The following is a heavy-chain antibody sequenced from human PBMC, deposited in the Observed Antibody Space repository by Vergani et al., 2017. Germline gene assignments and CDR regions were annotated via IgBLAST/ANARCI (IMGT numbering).Heavy chain of an antibody. V-gene: IGHV1-69*01. D-gene: IGHD3-22*01. J-gene: IGHJ5*02. Sequence: QVQLVQSGAEVKKPGSSVKVSCKASGGTFSSYAISWVRQAPGQGLEWMGGIMPIFGTENYEQKFQGRVTVTEDESTSTAYMELSSLRSEDTAVDSCACDYDYDSSGDPYWFDPWGQGTLVTVSS. CDR2: IMPIFGTE. CDR1: GGTFSSYA. CDR3: ACDYDYDSSGDPYWFDP.